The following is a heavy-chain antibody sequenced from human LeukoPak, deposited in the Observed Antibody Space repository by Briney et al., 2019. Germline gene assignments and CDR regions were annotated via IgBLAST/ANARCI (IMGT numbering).Heavy chain of an antibody. CDR1: GFTFSDYY. CDR2: ISSSGSTI. CDR3: AREGSSGWYRPLDY. D-gene: IGHD6-19*01. Sequence: SGGSLRLSCAASGFTFSDYYMSWIRQAPGKGLEWVSYISSSGSTIYYADSVKGRFTISRDNAKNSLYLQMNSLRAEDTAVYYCAREGSSGWYRPLDYWGQGTLVTVSS. V-gene: IGHV3-11*01. J-gene: IGHJ4*02.